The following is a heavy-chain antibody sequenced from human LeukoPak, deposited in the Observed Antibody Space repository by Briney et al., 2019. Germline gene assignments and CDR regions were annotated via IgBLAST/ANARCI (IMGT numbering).Heavy chain of an antibody. D-gene: IGHD1-26*01. CDR2: IYHSGST. CDR3: AGRIVGANFDY. V-gene: IGHV4-38-2*02. CDR1: GYSISSGYY. Sequence: SETLSLTCTVSGYSISSGYYWGWIRQPPGKGLEWIGSIYHSGSTYYNPSLKSRVTISVDTSKNQFSLKLSSVTAADTAVYYCAGRIVGANFDYWGQGTLVTVSS. J-gene: IGHJ4*02.